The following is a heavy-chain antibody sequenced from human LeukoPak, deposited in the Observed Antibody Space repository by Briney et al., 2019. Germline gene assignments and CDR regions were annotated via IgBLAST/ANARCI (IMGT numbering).Heavy chain of an antibody. J-gene: IGHJ4*02. D-gene: IGHD6-19*01. CDR1: GFTFSNSP. Sequence: PGGSLRLSCAASGFTFSNSPMHWVRQAPGKGLEWVAVTSHDESNKYYADSVKGRFTISRDNSKNTLYLQMNSLIPEDTAVYYCARDPPASSGWYWYFDYWGQGTLVTVSS. CDR3: ARDPPASSGWYWYFDY. CDR2: TSHDESNK. V-gene: IGHV3-30-3*01.